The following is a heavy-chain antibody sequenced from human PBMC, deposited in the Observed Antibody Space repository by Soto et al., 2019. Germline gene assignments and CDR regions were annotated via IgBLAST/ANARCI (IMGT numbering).Heavy chain of an antibody. V-gene: IGHV4-59*01. CDR2: IYFSGST. CDR1: GFTFTIFA. D-gene: IGHD3-16*01. J-gene: IGHJ5*01. Sequence: PGGSLRLSCAASGFTFTIFAMSWVRQSPGKGLEWIGHIYFSGSTNYSPSLKSRVTISLDTSNNQFSLKVTSVTAADTAVYYCARIPVDTYMIYWFDPWGQGTLVTVSS. CDR3: ARIPVDTYMIYWFDP.